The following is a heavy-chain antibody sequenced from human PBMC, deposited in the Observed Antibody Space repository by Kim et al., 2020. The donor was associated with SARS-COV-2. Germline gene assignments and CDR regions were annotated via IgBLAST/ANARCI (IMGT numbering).Heavy chain of an antibody. J-gene: IGHJ4*02. CDR3: ARLPTSHWAFDY. Sequence: SETLSLTCIVSGDSINSGHYYWSWIRQHPGKGLEWIGYIYYSGSTYYNPSLKSRVTISVDTSKNQFSLKLSPVTAADTAVYYCARLPTSHWAFDYWGQGTLVSVSS. D-gene: IGHD7-27*01. V-gene: IGHV4-31*03. CDR2: IYYSGST. CDR1: GDSINSGHYY.